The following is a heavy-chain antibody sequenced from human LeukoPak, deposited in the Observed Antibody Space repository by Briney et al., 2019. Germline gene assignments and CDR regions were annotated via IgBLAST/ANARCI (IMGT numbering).Heavy chain of an antibody. D-gene: IGHD3-3*01. CDR1: GYTFTVYY. CDR3: ARDWRITIFGVVPGEFDY. CDR2: INPNSGGT. V-gene: IGHV1-2*02. J-gene: IGHJ4*02. Sequence: GASVKVSCKASGYTFTVYYMHWVRQAPGQGLEWMGWINPNSGGTNYAQKFQGRVTMTRDTSISTAYMELSRLRSDDTAVYYCARDWRITIFGVVPGEFDYWGQGTLVTVSS.